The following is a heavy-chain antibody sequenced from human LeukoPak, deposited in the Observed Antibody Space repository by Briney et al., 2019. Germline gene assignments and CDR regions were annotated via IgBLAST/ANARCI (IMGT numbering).Heavy chain of an antibody. CDR3: AKSLFYGPGGMDV. J-gene: IGHJ6*04. D-gene: IGHD3-16*01. V-gene: IGHV3-23*01. CDR2: ISGSGGST. Sequence: GGSLRLSCAASGFTFSSHAMSWVRQAPGKGLEWVSAISGSGGSTYYADSVKGRFTISRGNSKNTLYLQMNSLRAEDTAVYYCAKSLFYGPGGMDVWGKGTTVTVSS. CDR1: GFTFSSHA.